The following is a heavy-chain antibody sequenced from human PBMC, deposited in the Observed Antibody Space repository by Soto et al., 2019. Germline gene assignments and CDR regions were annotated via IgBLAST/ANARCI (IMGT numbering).Heavy chain of an antibody. CDR3: TSDGAGRGSYDTSGFPDY. V-gene: IGHV3-30*01. D-gene: IGHD3-22*01. J-gene: IGHJ4*02. CDR1: GFSFSSYA. Sequence: QVQLVESGVGVVQPGRSLRLSCVASGFSFSSYAMHWVRQAPGKGLEWVALISYDGRQKYNADSVKGRFTISSDNSKNTMYLNMNSLRAEDTAVYYCTSDGAGRGSYDTSGFPDYWGQGTLVTVSS. CDR2: ISYDGRQK.